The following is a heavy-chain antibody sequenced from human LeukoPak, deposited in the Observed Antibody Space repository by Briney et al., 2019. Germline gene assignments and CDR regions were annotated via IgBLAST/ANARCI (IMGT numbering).Heavy chain of an antibody. Sequence: GGSLRLSCAAPGFTFSDYYMSWIRQAPGKGLEWVSYISSSSYTNYADSVKGRFTISRDNAKNSLYLQMNSLRAEDTAVYYCARWTWGVAAAGADAFDIWGQGTMVTVSS. CDR2: ISSSSYT. D-gene: IGHD6-13*01. V-gene: IGHV3-11*03. J-gene: IGHJ3*02. CDR1: GFTFSDYY. CDR3: ARWTWGVAAAGADAFDI.